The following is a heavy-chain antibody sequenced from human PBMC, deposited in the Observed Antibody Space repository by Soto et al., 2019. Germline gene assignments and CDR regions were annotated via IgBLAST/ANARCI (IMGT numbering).Heavy chain of an antibody. J-gene: IGHJ5*02. V-gene: IGHV4-39*01. CDR2: VYYSGST. Sequence: PSETLSLTCTVSGGSISSSSYYWGWIRQPPGKGLEWIGSVYYSGSTYYNPSLKSRVTISVDTSKNQFSLKLSSVTAADTAVYYCARHVNGGRAARPFQFDPWGQGTLVTVSS. CDR1: GGSISSSSYY. D-gene: IGHD6-6*01. CDR3: ARHVNGGRAARPFQFDP.